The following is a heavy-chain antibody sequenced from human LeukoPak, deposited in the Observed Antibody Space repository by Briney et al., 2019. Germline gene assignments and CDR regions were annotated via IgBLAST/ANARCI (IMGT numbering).Heavy chain of an antibody. CDR3: ARDYDSSGYDSRLDS. CDR2: ILSDGSKE. J-gene: IGHJ4*02. Sequence: GGSLRLSCAASGFTFSSYGMHWVRQAPGKGLEWVAVILSDGSKEFYTDSVKGRFTISRDNSKNTLFLQMSSLRAEDTAVYYCARDYDSSGYDSRLDSWGQGTLVTVSS. D-gene: IGHD3-22*01. V-gene: IGHV3-33*01. CDR1: GFTFSSYG.